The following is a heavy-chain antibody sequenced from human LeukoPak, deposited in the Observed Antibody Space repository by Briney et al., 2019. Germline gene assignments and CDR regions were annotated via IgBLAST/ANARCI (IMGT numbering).Heavy chain of an antibody. Sequence: SETLSLTRTVSGGSISSGSYYWSWIRQPAGKGLEWIGRIYTSGSTNYNPSLKSRVTISVDTSKNQFSLKLSSVTAADTAVYYCARGGGVFDYWGQGTLVTVSS. V-gene: IGHV4-61*02. CDR3: ARGGGVFDY. CDR2: IYTSGST. D-gene: IGHD2-21*01. J-gene: IGHJ4*02. CDR1: GGSISSGSYY.